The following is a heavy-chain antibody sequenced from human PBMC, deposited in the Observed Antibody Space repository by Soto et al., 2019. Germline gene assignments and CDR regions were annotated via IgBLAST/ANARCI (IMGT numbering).Heavy chain of an antibody. CDR2: IFSNDEK. V-gene: IGHV2-26*01. J-gene: IGHJ6*02. Sequence: FGATLVNPTETLTLTCSVSGFSLSNARKGVSWIRQPPGRALEWLAHIFSNDEKSYSTSLKSRLTISKDPSKSQVVLTMTNMDPVDTATYYCARIRTYYDFWSGYLMDVWGQGTTVTVSS. CDR3: ARIRTYYDFWSGYLMDV. D-gene: IGHD3-3*01. CDR1: GFSLSNARKG.